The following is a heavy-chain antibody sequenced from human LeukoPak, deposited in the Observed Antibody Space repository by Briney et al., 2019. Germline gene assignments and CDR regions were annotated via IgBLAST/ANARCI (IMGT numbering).Heavy chain of an antibody. CDR1: GGSISSGGYY. Sequence: SQTLSLTCTVSGGSISSGGYYWSWIRQHPGKGLEWIGYIYYSGSTYYNPSLKSRVTISVDTSKNQFSLKLSSVTAADTAVYYCARVQSYSSCPGWARDYYGMDVWGQGTTVTVSS. CDR2: IYYSGST. V-gene: IGHV4-31*03. CDR3: ARVQSYSSCPGWARDYYGMDV. D-gene: IGHD6-6*01. J-gene: IGHJ6*02.